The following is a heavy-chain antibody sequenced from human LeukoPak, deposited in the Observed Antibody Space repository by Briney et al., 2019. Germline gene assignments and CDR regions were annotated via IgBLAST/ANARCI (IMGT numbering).Heavy chain of an antibody. V-gene: IGHV4-34*01. D-gene: IGHD3-10*01. CDR1: GGSFSGYY. CDR3: ARERGLWPIDY. J-gene: IGHJ4*02. CDR2: INHSGST. Sequence: SETLSLTCAVYGGSFSGYYWSWIRQPPGKGLEWIGEINHSGSTNYNPSLKGRVTISVDTSKNQFSLKLSSVTAADTAVYYCARERGLWPIDYWGQGTLVTVSS.